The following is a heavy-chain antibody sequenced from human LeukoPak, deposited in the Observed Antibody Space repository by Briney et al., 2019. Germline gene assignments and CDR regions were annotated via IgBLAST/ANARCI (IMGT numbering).Heavy chain of an antibody. V-gene: IGHV4-59*01. D-gene: IGHD2-21*02. J-gene: IGHJ4*02. CDR2: IYYTGST. CDR3: ARGTYGGGDCYYFDY. CDR1: GGSISSYY. Sequence: SETLSLTCTVSGGSISSYYWTWIRQPPGKGLEWIGYIYYTGSTNYNPSLKNRVTISGDTSKRQFSLELNSVTAADAAVYYCARGTYGGGDCYYFDYWGQGTLVTVSS.